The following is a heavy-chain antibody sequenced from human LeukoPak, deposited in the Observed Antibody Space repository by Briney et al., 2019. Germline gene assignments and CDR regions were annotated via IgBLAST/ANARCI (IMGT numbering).Heavy chain of an antibody. Sequence: SETLSLTCTVSGYSISSGYYWGWIRQPPGQGLEWIGSIYHSGSTYYNPSLKSRVTISVDTSKNQFSLKLSSVTAADTAVYYCARPRVGTVTLDYWGQGTLVTVSS. J-gene: IGHJ4*02. CDR2: IYHSGST. V-gene: IGHV4-38-2*02. CDR1: GYSISSGYY. D-gene: IGHD1-1*01. CDR3: ARPRVGTVTLDY.